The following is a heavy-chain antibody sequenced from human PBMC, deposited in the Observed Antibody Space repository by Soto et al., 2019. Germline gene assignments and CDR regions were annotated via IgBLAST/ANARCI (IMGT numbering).Heavy chain of an antibody. D-gene: IGHD2-2*01. CDR3: ARGYCISTSCYVTGMDV. Sequence: QVQLVQSGAEVKKPGSSVKVSCKASGGTFSSYAISWVRQAPGQGLEWMGGIIPIFGTANYAQKFQGRVTITADESTSTAYMELSSLRSDDTAVYYCARGYCISTSCYVTGMDVWGQGTTVTVSS. V-gene: IGHV1-69*12. CDR2: IIPIFGTA. J-gene: IGHJ6*02. CDR1: GGTFSSYA.